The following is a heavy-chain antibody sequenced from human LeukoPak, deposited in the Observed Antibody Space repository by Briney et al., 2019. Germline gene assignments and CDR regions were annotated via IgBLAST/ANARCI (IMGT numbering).Heavy chain of an antibody. CDR3: AKAVVAADSFEY. Sequence: GGSLRLSCAASGFIFSSYWMHWVRQAPGKGLVWVSRINSDGSSTSYADSVKGRFTVSRDNAKNTLYLQTDNLRVEDTAVYYCAKAVVAADSFEYWGQGTQVTVSS. CDR1: GFIFSSYW. CDR2: INSDGSST. V-gene: IGHV3-74*01. J-gene: IGHJ4*02. D-gene: IGHD2-15*01.